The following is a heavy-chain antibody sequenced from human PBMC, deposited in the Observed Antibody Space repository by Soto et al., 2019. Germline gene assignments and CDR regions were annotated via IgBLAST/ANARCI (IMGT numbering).Heavy chain of an antibody. J-gene: IGHJ5*02. CDR2: INHSGST. CDR1: GGSFSGYY. D-gene: IGHD2-21*01. Sequence: SETLSLTCAVYGGSFSGYYWSWIRQPPGKGLEWIGEINHSGSTNYNPSLKSRVTISVDTSKNQFSLKLSSVTAADTAVYYCARDSLRLATYKWFDPWGQGTLVTVSS. V-gene: IGHV4-34*01. CDR3: ARDSLRLATYKWFDP.